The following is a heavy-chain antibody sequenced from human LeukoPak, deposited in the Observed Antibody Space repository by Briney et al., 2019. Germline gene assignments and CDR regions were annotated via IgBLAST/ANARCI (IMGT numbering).Heavy chain of an antibody. CDR3: ARSPVGGANNWFDP. CDR2: MYPNSGNT. Sequence: GASVKVSCKASGYTFTSYDNNWVRQATGQGLEWMGWMYPNSGNTGYAQKFQGRVTMTRNTSISTAYMELSSLRSEDTAVYYCARSPVGGANNWFDPWGQGTLVTVSS. CDR1: GYTFTSYD. J-gene: IGHJ5*02. V-gene: IGHV1-8*01. D-gene: IGHD3-16*01.